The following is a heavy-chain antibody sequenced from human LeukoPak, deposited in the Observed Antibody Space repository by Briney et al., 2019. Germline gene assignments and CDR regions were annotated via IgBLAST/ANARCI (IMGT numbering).Heavy chain of an antibody. V-gene: IGHV3-23*01. D-gene: IGHD3-22*01. Sequence: GGSLRLSCAASGFTFSTNDMSWVRQPPGKGLEWVSAISVIGGSTYYADSVKGRFTTSRDNSKNTVFLQMSSLRAEDTAVYYCARDHHPGYHDSLGFNWLDPWGQGTLVSVSS. CDR1: GFTFSTND. CDR2: ISVIGGST. CDR3: ARDHHPGYHDSLGFNWLDP. J-gene: IGHJ5*02.